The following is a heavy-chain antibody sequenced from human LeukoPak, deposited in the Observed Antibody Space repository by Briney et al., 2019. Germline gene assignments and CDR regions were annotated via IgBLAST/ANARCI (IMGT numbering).Heavy chain of an antibody. CDR1: GYTFTGYY. CDR2: INPNSGGT. J-gene: IGHJ2*01. Sequence: VASVKVSCKASGYTFTGYYMHWVRQAPGQGLEWMGWINPNSGGTNYAQKFQGRVTMTRDTSISTAYMELSRLRSDDTAVYYCARGYYDSSGYHWYFDLWGHGTLVTVSS. D-gene: IGHD3-22*01. V-gene: IGHV1-2*02. CDR3: ARGYYDSSGYHWYFDL.